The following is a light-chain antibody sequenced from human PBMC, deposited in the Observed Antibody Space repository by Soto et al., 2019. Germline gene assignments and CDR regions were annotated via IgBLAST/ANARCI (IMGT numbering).Light chain of an antibody. J-gene: IGKJ4*01. CDR2: SAS. CDR1: QDISTW. CDR3: QQANSFLFT. Sequence: IQMTQSPSSVSASVGDRVTITCRASQDISTWLAWFQQKPGKAPKLLISSASSLQSGVPSRFSGSGSGTDFTLTITSLQSEDFATYYCQQANSFLFTFGGGTKVDIK. V-gene: IGKV1-12*01.